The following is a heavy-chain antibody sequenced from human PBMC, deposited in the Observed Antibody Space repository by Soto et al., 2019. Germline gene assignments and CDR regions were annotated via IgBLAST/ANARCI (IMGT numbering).Heavy chain of an antibody. Sequence: GESLKVSWQSSGYSFPSDCIAWVRQMPGKGLEWMGIICPGDSDSTYSPSFQGQVTLSVDRSLRVAYLQWSGLKASDTALYDFAGSYYYGSASYYKPRALDIWGQGTTVTVSS. CDR1: GYSFPSDC. CDR3: AGSYYYGSASYYKPRALDI. CDR2: ICPGDSDS. V-gene: IGHV5-51*01. D-gene: IGHD3-10*01. J-gene: IGHJ3*02.